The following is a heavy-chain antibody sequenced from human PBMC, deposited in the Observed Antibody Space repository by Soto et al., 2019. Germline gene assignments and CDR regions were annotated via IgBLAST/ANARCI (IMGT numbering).Heavy chain of an antibody. CDR3: ARVQLRYCSGGSCYSLSDY. CDR2: ISGYNGNT. CDR1: GYTFTSYG. J-gene: IGHJ4*02. V-gene: IGHV1-18*01. Sequence: QVQLVQSGAEVKKPGASVKVSCKASGYTFTSYGISWVRQAPGQGLEWMGWISGYNGNTNYAQKLQCRVTMTTDTSTSTAYMELRSLRSDDTAVYYCARVQLRYCSGGSCYSLSDYWGQGTLVTVSS. D-gene: IGHD2-15*01.